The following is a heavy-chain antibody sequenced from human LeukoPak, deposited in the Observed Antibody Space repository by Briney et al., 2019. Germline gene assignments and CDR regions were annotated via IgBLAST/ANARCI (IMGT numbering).Heavy chain of an antibody. D-gene: IGHD3-10*01. CDR1: GGSISSYY. Sequence: SETLSLTCTVSGGSISSYYWSWIRQPPGKGLEWIGYIYYSGSTNYNPYLKSRVTISVDTSKNQFSLKLSSVTAADTAVYYCARDVWFGAGRTFDYWGQGTLVTVSS. V-gene: IGHV4-59*12. CDR3: ARDVWFGAGRTFDY. J-gene: IGHJ4*02. CDR2: IYYSGST.